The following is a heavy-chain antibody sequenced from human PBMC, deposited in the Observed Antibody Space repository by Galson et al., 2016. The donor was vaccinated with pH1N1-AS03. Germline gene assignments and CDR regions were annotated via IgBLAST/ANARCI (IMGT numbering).Heavy chain of an antibody. CDR2: IKSKTDGGTT. J-gene: IGHJ4*02. CDR1: GITFSDAW. CDR3: TTAPGGSTYY. Sequence: SLRLSCAASGITFSDAWMSWVRQTPGGGLEWVGRIKSKTDGGTTDYAAPVQGRFAISRDDSKNTLFLQMNSLKTEDTGFYYCTTAPGGSTYYWGQGTLVTVSS. V-gene: IGHV3-15*01. D-gene: IGHD2-15*01.